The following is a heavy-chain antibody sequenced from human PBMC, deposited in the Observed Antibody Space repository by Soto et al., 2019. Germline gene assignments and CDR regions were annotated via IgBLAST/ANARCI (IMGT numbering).Heavy chain of an antibody. CDR1: GVSFSDFG. J-gene: IGHJ4*02. Sequence: QVQLVGSGGGMVQPGTSLRLSCAASGVSFSDFGIHWVRQAPGKGLEWVSLVSFDGSFEYYADSVKGRFTISRDNSKNTLHLQMNSLRPEDTAVYYCARDRPQYYSGDSEYWGQGTLVTVSS. CDR3: ARDRPQYYSGDSEY. CDR2: VSFDGSFE. V-gene: IGHV3-30*03. D-gene: IGHD3-10*01.